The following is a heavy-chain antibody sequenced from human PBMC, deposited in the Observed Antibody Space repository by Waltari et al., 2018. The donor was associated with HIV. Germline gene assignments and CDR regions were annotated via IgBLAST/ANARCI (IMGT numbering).Heavy chain of an antibody. CDR3: AREKNIPEKYHGMDV. J-gene: IGHJ6*02. CDR1: GYTFTSHS. CDR2: INAGNGNT. Sequence: QVQLVQSGAAVTKPGASVKVSCKASGYTFTSHSMNWVRQAPGRRFEWMGWINAGNGNTKYSQKMQGRVTITRDTSASTAYMELTSLRSEDTAVYYCAREKNIPEKYHGMDVWGQGTTVTVSS. V-gene: IGHV1-3*01.